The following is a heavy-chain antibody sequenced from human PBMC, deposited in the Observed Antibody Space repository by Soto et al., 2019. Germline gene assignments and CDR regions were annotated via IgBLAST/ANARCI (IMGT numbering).Heavy chain of an antibody. Sequence: QVQLVQSGPEVKKPGSSVKVSCKASGGTVSNEAISWVRQASGQGLEWMGGIIPIYGVPHYAQKFQSSVTITAGGSTNTAYMELSRLRFADTAVYSCARVGLTGNGRDVWGQGTTVTVSS. CDR1: GGTVSNEA. CDR3: ARVGLTGNGRDV. CDR2: IIPIYGVP. V-gene: IGHV1-69*01. D-gene: IGHD1-26*01. J-gene: IGHJ6*02.